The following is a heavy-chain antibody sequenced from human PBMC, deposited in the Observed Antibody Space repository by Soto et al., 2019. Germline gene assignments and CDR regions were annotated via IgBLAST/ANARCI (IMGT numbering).Heavy chain of an antibody. Sequence: PSETLSLTCTVSGGSISSYYWSWIRQPPGKGLEWIGYIYYSGSTNYNPSLKSRVTISVDTSKNQFSLKLSSVTAADTAVYYCARGHYDSSGYTHYFDYWGQGTLVTVSS. J-gene: IGHJ4*02. V-gene: IGHV4-59*01. CDR3: ARGHYDSSGYTHYFDY. CDR1: GGSISSYY. CDR2: IYYSGST. D-gene: IGHD3-22*01.